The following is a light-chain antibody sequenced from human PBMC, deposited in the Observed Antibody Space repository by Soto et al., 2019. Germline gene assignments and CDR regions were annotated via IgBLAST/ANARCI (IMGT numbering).Light chain of an antibody. V-gene: IGKV3D-15*01. J-gene: IGKJ3*01. CDR2: GVS. Sequence: EIMMTQSPATLSVSPGERATLSCRASQSVSSNLAWYQQKPGQAPRLLLYGVSTRATGIPARFSGSGSGTEFTLTISSRQSEDFAIYYCQQYNDWPRTFGPGTKVDFK. CDR3: QQYNDWPRT. CDR1: QSVSSN.